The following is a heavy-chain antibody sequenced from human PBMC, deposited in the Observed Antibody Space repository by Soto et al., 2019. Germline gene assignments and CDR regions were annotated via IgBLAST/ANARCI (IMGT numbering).Heavy chain of an antibody. D-gene: IGHD3-9*01. V-gene: IGHV1-18*01. CDR2: ISAYNGNT. CDR3: AREDILTGCFDP. J-gene: IGHJ5*02. CDR1: GYTFTSYG. Sequence: ASVKVSFKASGYTFTSYGISWLRQAPGQGLEWMGWISAYNGNTNYAQKLQGRVTMTTDTSTSTAYMELRSLRSDDTAVYYCAREDILTGCFDPWGQGTLVTVSS.